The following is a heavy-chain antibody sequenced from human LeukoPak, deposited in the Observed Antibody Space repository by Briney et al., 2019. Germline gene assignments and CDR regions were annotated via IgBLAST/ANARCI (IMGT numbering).Heavy chain of an antibody. D-gene: IGHD3-22*01. J-gene: IGHJ4*02. CDR1: GGSFSGYY. CDR3: VTYYFDSSGPKKNY. V-gene: IGHV4-34*01. Sequence: SETLSLTCAVYGGSFSGYYWSWIRQPPGKGLEWIGEINHSGSTNYNPSLKSRVTISVDTSKKQFSLKLSSVTAADTAVYYCVTYYFDSSGPKKNYWGQGTLVTISS. CDR2: INHSGST.